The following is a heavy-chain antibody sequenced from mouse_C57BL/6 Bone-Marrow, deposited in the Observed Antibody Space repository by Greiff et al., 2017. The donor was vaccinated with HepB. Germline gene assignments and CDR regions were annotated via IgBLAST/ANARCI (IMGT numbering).Heavy chain of an antibody. J-gene: IGHJ1*03. Sequence: QVQLQQSGAELVKPGASVKMSCKASGYTFTSYWITWVKQRPGQGLEWIGDIYPGSGSTNYNEKFKSKATLTVDTSSSTAYMQLSSLTSEDSAVYYCARGGRRPRYFDVWGTGTTVTVSS. CDR1: GYTFTSYW. CDR2: IYPGSGST. D-gene: IGHD1-1*02. V-gene: IGHV1-55*01. CDR3: ARGGRRPRYFDV.